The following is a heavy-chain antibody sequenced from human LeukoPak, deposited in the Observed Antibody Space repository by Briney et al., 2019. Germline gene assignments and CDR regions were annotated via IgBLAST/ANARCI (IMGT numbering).Heavy chain of an antibody. Sequence: GRSLRLFRAASGFTFSIYGTHWVRQAPGKGLEGVAYIRYGRSNKYYADSVKDRFTISRHNSKNTLHLPMNTLIAKDTAVYYFVQLLWAFFDYGGQGTLVTASS. J-gene: IGHJ4*02. D-gene: IGHD2-2*01. CDR1: GFTFSIYG. CDR3: VQLLWAFFDY. CDR2: IRYGRSNK. V-gene: IGHV3-30*02.